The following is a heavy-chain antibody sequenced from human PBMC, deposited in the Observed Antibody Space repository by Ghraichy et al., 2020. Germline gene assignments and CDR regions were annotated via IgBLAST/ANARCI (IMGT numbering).Heavy chain of an antibody. V-gene: IGHV4-31*03. CDR2: IFYNGNT. Sequence: TLSLTCTVSGGSIGRGGYYWSWIRQYPGKGLEWIGYIFYNGNTYYNPSLESRLTISVDTSKNQFSLRLSSVTAADTAVYYCARAPQEYSGSYFDFWGQGTLVTVSS. J-gene: IGHJ4*02. CDR1: GGSIGRGGYY. D-gene: IGHD1-26*01. CDR3: ARAPQEYSGSYFDF.